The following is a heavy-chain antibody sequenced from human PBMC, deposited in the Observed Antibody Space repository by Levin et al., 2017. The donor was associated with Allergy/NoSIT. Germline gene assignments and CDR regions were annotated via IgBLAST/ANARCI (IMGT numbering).Heavy chain of an antibody. CDR3: ARSITILRGPPDH. V-gene: IGHV1-69*02. D-gene: IGHD3-10*01. Sequence: PGGSLRLSCTASGGSFSSSTIHWVRQAPGQGLEWIGRIIPTLAVANYADNFQGRVTITADKSTSAAYMELSSLRSGDTAVYYCARSITILRGPPDHWGPGTQVTVSS. CDR2: IIPTLAVA. CDR1: GGSFSSST. J-gene: IGHJ4*02.